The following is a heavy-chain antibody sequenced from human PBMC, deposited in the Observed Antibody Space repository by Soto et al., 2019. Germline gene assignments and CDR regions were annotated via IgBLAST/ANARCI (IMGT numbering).Heavy chain of an antibody. Sequence: GESLKISCAASGFIFSNAWMNWVRQAPGKGLEWVGRIKSKTDGGTTDYAAPVKGRFTISRDDSKNTLYLQMNSLKTEDTAVYYCTTAVPAARYYYYYGMDVWGQGTTVTVSS. J-gene: IGHJ6*02. CDR3: TTAVPAARYYYYYGMDV. CDR1: GFIFSNAW. V-gene: IGHV3-15*07. CDR2: IKSKTDGGTT. D-gene: IGHD2-2*01.